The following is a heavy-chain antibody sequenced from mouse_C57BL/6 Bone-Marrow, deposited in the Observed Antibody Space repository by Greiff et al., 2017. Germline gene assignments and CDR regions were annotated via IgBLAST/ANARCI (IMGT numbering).Heavy chain of an antibody. CDR2: IHPNSGST. CDR3: ARCYGNYEFAY. V-gene: IGHV1-64*01. CDR1: GYTFTSYW. Sequence: QVQLQQPGAELVKPGASVKLSCKASGYTFTSYWMHWVKQRPGQGLEWIGMIHPNSGSTNYNEKFKSKATLTVDKSSSTAYMQLSSLTSEDSAVYYCARCYGNYEFAYWGQGTLVTVSA. J-gene: IGHJ3*01. D-gene: IGHD2-1*01.